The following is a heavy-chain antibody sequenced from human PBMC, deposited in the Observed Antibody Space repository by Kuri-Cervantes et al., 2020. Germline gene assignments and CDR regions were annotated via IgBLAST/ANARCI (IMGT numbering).Heavy chain of an antibody. CDR3: ARGIAAAGEGFDY. V-gene: IGHV3-11*01. J-gene: IGHJ4*02. D-gene: IGHD6-13*01. Sequence: GGSLRLSCAASGFTFSDYYMSWIRHAPGKGLERVSYISSSGSTIYYADSVKGRFTISRDNAKNSLYLQMNSLRAEDTAVYSGARGIAAAGEGFDYWGQGTLVTVSS. CDR1: GFTFSDYY. CDR2: ISSSGSTI.